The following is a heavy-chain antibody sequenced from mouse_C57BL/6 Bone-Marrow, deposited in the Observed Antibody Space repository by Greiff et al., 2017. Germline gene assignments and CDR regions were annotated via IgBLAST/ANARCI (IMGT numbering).Heavy chain of an antibody. CDR3: ARRVYYGNCLDY. Sequence: QVQLQQSGPELVKPGASVKISCKASGYAFSSSWMNWVKQRPGKGLEWIGRIYPGDGDTNYNGKFKGKATLTADKSSSTACMQLSSLTSEDSAVYFCARRVYYGNCLDYWGQGTTLTVSS. CDR1: GYAFSSSW. CDR2: IYPGDGDT. D-gene: IGHD2-1*01. J-gene: IGHJ2*01. V-gene: IGHV1-82*01.